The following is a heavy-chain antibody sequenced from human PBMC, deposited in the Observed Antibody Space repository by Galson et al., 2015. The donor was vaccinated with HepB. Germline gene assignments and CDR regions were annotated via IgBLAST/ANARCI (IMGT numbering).Heavy chain of an antibody. CDR1: GYTLTELS. D-gene: IGHD3-9*01. V-gene: IGHV1-24*01. CDR3: ARRCYDILTGYHHGAFDI. J-gene: IGHJ3*02. Sequence: SVKVSCKVSGYTLTELSMHWVRQAPGKGLEWMGGFDPEDGETIYAQKFQGRVTMTEDTSTDTAYMELSSLRAEDTAVYYCARRCYDILTGYHHGAFDIWGQGTMVTVSS. CDR2: FDPEDGET.